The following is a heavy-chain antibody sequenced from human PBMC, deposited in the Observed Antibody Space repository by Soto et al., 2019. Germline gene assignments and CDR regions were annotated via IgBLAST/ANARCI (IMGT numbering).Heavy chain of an antibody. V-gene: IGHV3-74*01. CDR3: AREDGGRRIAAAGQYYYYGMDV. CDR1: GFTFSSYW. D-gene: IGHD6-13*01. CDR2: INSDGSST. Sequence: GGSLRLSCAASGFTFSSYWMHWVLQAPGKGLVWVSRINSDGSSTSYADSVKGRFTISRDNAKNTLYLQVNSLRAEDTAVYYCAREDGGRRIAAAGQYYYYGMDVWGQGTTVTVSS. J-gene: IGHJ6*02.